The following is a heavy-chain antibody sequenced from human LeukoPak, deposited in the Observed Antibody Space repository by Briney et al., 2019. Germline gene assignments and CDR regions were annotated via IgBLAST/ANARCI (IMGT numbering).Heavy chain of an antibody. Sequence: GGSLRLSCAASGFTFSDYYMSWIRQAPGKGLEWVSYISSSGSTIYYADSVKGRFTISRDNAKNSLYLQMNSLRAEDTAVYYCARDSNSNYLTDYYYYYYMDVWGKGTTVTVSS. J-gene: IGHJ6*03. CDR3: ARDSNSNYLTDYYYYYYMDV. CDR1: GFTFSDYY. CDR2: ISSSGSTI. V-gene: IGHV3-11*04. D-gene: IGHD4-11*01.